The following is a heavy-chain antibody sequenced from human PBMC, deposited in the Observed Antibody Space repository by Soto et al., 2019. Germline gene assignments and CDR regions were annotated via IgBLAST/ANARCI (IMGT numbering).Heavy chain of an antibody. CDR3: AREAPVKRYFDWSKALDYYYYYMDV. J-gene: IGHJ6*03. Sequence: QVQLVQSGAEVKKPGASVKVSCKASGYTFTSYGISWVRQAPGQGLEWMGWISAYNGNTNYAQKLQGRVTMTTDTSTSTAYMELRSLRSDDTAVYYCAREAPVKRYFDWSKALDYYYYYMDVWGKGTTVTVSS. CDR1: GYTFTSYG. V-gene: IGHV1-18*01. CDR2: ISAYNGNT. D-gene: IGHD3-9*01.